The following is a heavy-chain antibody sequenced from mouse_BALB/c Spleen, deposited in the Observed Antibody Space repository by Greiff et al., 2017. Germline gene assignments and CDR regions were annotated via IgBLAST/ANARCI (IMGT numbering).Heavy chain of an antibody. CDR1: GYTFTDYY. V-gene: IGHV1-84*02. Sequence: QVQLKESGPELVKPGASVKISCKASGYTFTDYYINWVKQKPGQGLEWIGWIYPGSGNTKYNEKFKGKATLTVDTSSSTAYMQLSSLTSEDTAVYFCARRDLGNFDYWGQGTTLTVSS. J-gene: IGHJ2*01. CDR2: IYPGSGNT. CDR3: ARRDLGNFDY. D-gene: IGHD4-1*01.